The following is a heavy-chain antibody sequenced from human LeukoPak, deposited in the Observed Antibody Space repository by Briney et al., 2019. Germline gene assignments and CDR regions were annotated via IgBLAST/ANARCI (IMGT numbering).Heavy chain of an antibody. J-gene: IGHJ6*03. CDR3: ARDRLSYNYYMDV. Sequence: GASVKVSCKASGYTFTSYYMHWVRQASGQGLEWMGIINPSGGSTSYAQKFQGRVTMTRDTSTSTVYMELSSLRSEDTAVYYCARDRLSYNYYMDVWGKGTTVTVSS. CDR2: INPSGGST. CDR1: GYTFTSYY. V-gene: IGHV1-46*01.